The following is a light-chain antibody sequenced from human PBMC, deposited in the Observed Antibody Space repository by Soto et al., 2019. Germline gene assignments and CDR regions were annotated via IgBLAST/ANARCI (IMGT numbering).Light chain of an antibody. CDR3: QTWGPGIRV. CDR2: LNSDGSH. CDR1: SWHSSYA. Sequence: QLVLTQSPSASASLGASVNLTCTLSSWHSSYAIAWHQQQPEKGPRYLMKLNSDGSHSKGDGIPDRFSGSSSGAERSLTSSRLQSEDEAYYYCQTWGPGIRVFGGGTKLTVL. V-gene: IGLV4-69*01. J-gene: IGLJ3*02.